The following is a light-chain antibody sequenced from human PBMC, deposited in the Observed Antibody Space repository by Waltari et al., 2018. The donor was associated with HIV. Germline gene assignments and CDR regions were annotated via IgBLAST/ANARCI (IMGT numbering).Light chain of an antibody. V-gene: IGLV1-51*01. CDR1: SSNIGNNF. Sequence: QSVLTQPPSVSAAPGQKVTISCSGSSSNIGNNFVSWYQQLPGTAPKLLLYDNNKRPSGIPDRFSGSKSGTSATLCITGLQTGDEADYYCGTWDSSLSVWVFGGGTNLTVL. CDR2: DNN. CDR3: GTWDSSLSVWV. J-gene: IGLJ3*02.